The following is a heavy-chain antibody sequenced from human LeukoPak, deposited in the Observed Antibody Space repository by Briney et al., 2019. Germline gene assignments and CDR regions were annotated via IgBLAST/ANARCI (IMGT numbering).Heavy chain of an antibody. V-gene: IGHV3-33*01. D-gene: IGHD3-22*01. J-gene: IGHJ6*03. CDR1: GFTFSSYG. CDR2: IWYDGSNE. CDR3: TRGFSSSGYFPYYMDV. Sequence: GESLKISCAASGFTFSSYGMHWVRQAPGKGLEWLALIWYDGSNEYYADSVKGRFTISRDNSKNTLYLQMNSLRAEDTAVYYCTRGFSSSGYFPYYMDVWGKGTTVTVSS.